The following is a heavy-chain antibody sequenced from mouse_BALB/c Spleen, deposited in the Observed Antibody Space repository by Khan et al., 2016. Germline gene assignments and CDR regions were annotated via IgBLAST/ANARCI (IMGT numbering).Heavy chain of an antibody. CDR1: GFTFSDYY. CDR3: ARDDRWFAY. V-gene: IGHV5-4*02. D-gene: IGHD2-14*01. Sequence: EVELVESGGGLAKPGGSLKLSCAASGFTFSDYYMYWVRQTPEKRLEWVATISDGGSYTYYPDSVKGRFTISRDNAKNNLYLQMSSLKSEDTAMYYCARDDRWFAYWGQGTLVTVSA. CDR2: ISDGGSYT. J-gene: IGHJ3*01.